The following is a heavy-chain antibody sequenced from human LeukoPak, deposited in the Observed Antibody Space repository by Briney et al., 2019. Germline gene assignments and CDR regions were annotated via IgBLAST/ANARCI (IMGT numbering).Heavy chain of an antibody. V-gene: IGHV4-4*02. CDR3: ARESGYYYDTRYFDY. D-gene: IGHD3-22*01. J-gene: IGHJ4*02. Sequence: SGTLSLTCAVSGGSISSSNWWSWVRQPPGKGLEWIGEIYHSGSTNYIPSLKSRVTISVDKSKNQFSLKLSSVTAADTAVYYCARESGYYYDTRYFDYWGQGTLVTVSS. CDR1: GGSISSSNW. CDR2: IYHSGST.